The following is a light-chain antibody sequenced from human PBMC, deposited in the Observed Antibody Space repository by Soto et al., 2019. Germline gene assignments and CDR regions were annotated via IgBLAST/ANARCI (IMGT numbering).Light chain of an antibody. CDR1: SSDFGSYNH. V-gene: IGLV2-18*01. J-gene: IGLJ1*01. Sequence: QSVLTQPPSVSGSPGQSVTISCTGTSSDFGSYNHVSWYQRPPGTGPKLMIYEVSNRPSGVPDRFSGSKSGNTASLTISGLQAEDEAEYYCSLYTSDSTYVFGTGTKVTVL. CDR2: EVS. CDR3: SLYTSDSTYV.